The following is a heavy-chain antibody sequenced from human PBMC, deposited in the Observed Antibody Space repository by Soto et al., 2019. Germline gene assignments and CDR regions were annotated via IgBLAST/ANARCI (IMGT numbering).Heavy chain of an antibody. Sequence: GGSLRLSCEASGFTLSNYGMHWVRQAPGKGLEWVAVISSEGSNKYYADSVKGRFTISRDNSNNTLYLQLNSLRAEDTAVYYCAKDRGFGYSSSPFDYWGQGTLVTVSS. CDR1: GFTLSNYG. CDR2: ISSEGSNK. CDR3: AKDRGFGYSSSPFDY. J-gene: IGHJ4*02. V-gene: IGHV3-30*18. D-gene: IGHD6-6*01.